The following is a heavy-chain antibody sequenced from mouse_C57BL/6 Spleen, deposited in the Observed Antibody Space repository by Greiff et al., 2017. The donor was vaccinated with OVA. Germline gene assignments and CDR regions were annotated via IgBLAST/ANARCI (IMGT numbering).Heavy chain of an antibody. J-gene: IGHJ1*03. CDR1: GYTFTSYW. V-gene: IGHV1-69*01. Sequence: VQLQQPGAELVMPGASVKLSCKASGYTFTSYWMHWVKQRPGQGLEWIGEIDPSDSYTNYNQKFKGKSTLTVDKSSSTAYMQLSSLTSEDSAVYYCARGYYGSSWYFDVWGTVTTVTVSS. CDR2: IDPSDSYT. CDR3: ARGYYGSSWYFDV. D-gene: IGHD1-1*01.